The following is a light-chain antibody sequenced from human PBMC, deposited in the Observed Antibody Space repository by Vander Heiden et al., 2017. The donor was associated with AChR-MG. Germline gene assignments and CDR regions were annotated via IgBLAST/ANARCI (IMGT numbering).Light chain of an antibody. V-gene: IGLV1-47*01. J-gene: IGLJ3*02. CDR2: RNS. CDR3: AAWDDSLSGEV. CDR1: SSNIESNF. Sequence: QSVLTPPPSPSGTPGQSVTIPCSGSSSNIESNFVYWYQQPPGTAPKLLISRNSQRPSGVPDRFSGSKSGTSASLAISGLRSEDEAEYYCAAWDDSLSGEVFGGGTKLTVL.